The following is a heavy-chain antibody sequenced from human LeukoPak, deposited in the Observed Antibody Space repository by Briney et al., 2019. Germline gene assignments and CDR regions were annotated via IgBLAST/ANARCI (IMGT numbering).Heavy chain of an antibody. D-gene: IGHD2-15*01. J-gene: IGHJ4*02. V-gene: IGHV3-23*01. CDR3: AKDLGYCSGGSCGDY. CDR2: ISGSGGST. Sequence: GGSLRLSCAASGFTFSSYAMSCVRQAPGKGLEWVSAISGSGGSTYYADSVKGRFTISRDNSKNTLYLQMNSLRAEDTAVYYCAKDLGYCSGGSCGDYWGQGTLVTVSS. CDR1: GFTFSSYA.